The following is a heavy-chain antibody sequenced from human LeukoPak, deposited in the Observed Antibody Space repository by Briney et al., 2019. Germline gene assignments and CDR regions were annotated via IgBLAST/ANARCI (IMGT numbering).Heavy chain of an antibody. J-gene: IGHJ3*02. Sequence: ASVKVSCKASGGTFSSYAISWVRQAPGQGLEWMGGIIPIFGTANYAQKFQGRVTITADESTSTAYMELSSLRSEDTAVYYCAFDRPEYSSSSSRPDDAFDIWGQGTMVTVSS. V-gene: IGHV1-69*13. D-gene: IGHD6-6*01. CDR1: GGTFSSYA. CDR3: AFDRPEYSSSSSRPDDAFDI. CDR2: IIPIFGTA.